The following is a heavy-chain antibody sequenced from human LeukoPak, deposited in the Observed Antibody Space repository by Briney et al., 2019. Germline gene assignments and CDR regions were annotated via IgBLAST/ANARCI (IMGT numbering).Heavy chain of an antibody. Sequence: GGSLRLSCAASGFTFSSYGMHWVRQAPGKGLEWVAVISYDGSNKYYADSVKGRFTISRDNSKNTLYLQMNSLRAEDTAVYYCARGGVGGAFDIWGQGTMVTVSS. J-gene: IGHJ3*02. CDR1: GFTFSSYG. CDR2: ISYDGSNK. V-gene: IGHV3-30*03. D-gene: IGHD3-16*01. CDR3: ARGGVGGAFDI.